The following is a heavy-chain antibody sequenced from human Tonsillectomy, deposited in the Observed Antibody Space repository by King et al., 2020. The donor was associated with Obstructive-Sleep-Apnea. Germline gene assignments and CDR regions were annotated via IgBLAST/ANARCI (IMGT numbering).Heavy chain of an antibody. CDR2: FNPNTGGT. D-gene: IGHD3-3*01. V-gene: IGHV1-2*02. J-gene: IGHJ4*02. CDR1: GYTFTDYY. Sequence: VQLVESGAEVKKPGASVRVSCKTSGYTFTDYYMHWVRQAPGQGLEWMGWFNPNTGGTNFAQKSHGRVSMTRDTSISTAYIDLNRLRSEDTAIYYCARGMPRRRSLECSNSIDNWGQGTLVTVSS. CDR3: ARGMPRRRSLECSNSIDN.